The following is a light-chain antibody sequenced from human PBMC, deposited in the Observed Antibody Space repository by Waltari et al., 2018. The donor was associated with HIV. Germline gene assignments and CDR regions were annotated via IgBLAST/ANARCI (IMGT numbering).Light chain of an antibody. Sequence: QSALTPPASVSGSPGQSITISCTGTSSDVGGYNIFSWYQQHPGKAPKLMIYEVSKRPSGVSNRFSGSKSGNTASLTISGLQAEDEADYYCCAYAGSTTYVIFGGGTKLTVL. CDR3: CAYAGSTTYVI. CDR2: EVS. J-gene: IGLJ2*01. V-gene: IGLV2-23*02. CDR1: SSDVGGYNI.